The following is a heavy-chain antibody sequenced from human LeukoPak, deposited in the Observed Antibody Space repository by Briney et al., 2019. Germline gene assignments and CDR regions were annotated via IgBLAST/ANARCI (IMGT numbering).Heavy chain of an antibody. CDR3: ARQGLGRSGYYGHYFDF. D-gene: IGHD3-3*01. V-gene: IGHV4-59*08. J-gene: IGHJ4*02. Sequence: PAETLSLTCTVSGGSITSYYWSWVRQPPGKGLEWVGYMYLSGTKNYSPSLKSRVTISVDTSKNQFSLKMTSVTAADTAVYYCARQGLGRSGYYGHYFDFWGQGILVTVSS. CDR1: GGSITSYY. CDR2: MYLSGTK.